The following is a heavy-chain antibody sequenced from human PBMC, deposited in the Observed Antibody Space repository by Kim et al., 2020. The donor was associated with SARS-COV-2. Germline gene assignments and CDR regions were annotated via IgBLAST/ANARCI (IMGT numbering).Heavy chain of an antibody. CDR1: GFTFSSYD. CDR2: ISTAGDT. CDR3: ARTNYYYYYGMDG. Sequence: GGSLRLSCAASGFTFSSYDMHWVRQATGKGLEWVSAISTAGDTYYPGSVKGRFINSRENAKNTLYLQMNSLRAGDTAVYYCARTNYYYYYGMDGWGEGSTVAVSS. J-gene: IGHJ6*02. V-gene: IGHV3-13*01.